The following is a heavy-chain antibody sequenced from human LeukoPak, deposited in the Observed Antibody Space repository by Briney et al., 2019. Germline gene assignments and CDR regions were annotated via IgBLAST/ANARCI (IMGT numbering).Heavy chain of an antibody. J-gene: IGHJ4*02. Sequence: GGSLRLSCAASGFTFSSYEMNWVRQAPGKGLEWVSYISYSSSNICYADSVKGRFTISRDYAKNSLYLQMNSLRAEDTAVYYCARMAAAGYFDYWGQGTLVTVSS. V-gene: IGHV3-48*01. CDR2: ISYSSSNI. CDR3: ARMAAAGYFDY. CDR1: GFTFSSYE. D-gene: IGHD6-13*01.